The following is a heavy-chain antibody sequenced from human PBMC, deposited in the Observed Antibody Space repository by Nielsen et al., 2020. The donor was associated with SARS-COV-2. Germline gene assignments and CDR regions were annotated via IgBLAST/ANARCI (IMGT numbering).Heavy chain of an antibody. Sequence: ASVKVSCKASGYTFNRFDISWVRQAPGQGLEWMGLISVLKGETNYAQKFRGRVSMTTDTSTNTAYMELGSLRSDDTAVYYCANSFHDYGDWFDSWGQGTLVTVSS. D-gene: IGHD4-17*01. CDR2: ISVLKGET. CDR3: ANSFHDYGDWFDS. V-gene: IGHV1-18*01. CDR1: GYTFNRFD. J-gene: IGHJ5*01.